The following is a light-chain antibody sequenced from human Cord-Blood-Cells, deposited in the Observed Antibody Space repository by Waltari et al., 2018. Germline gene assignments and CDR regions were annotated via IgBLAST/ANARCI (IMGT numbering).Light chain of an antibody. CDR2: DVR. Sequence: QSALTQPASVSGSPGQSITIPCTGTSSDVGGYNYVSWYQQHPGKAPKLMIYDVRKRPSGVSTRFSGSKSGNTASLTISGLQAEDEADYYCSSYTSSSTLVFGGGTKLTVL. CDR1: SSDVGGYNY. CDR3: SSYTSSSTLV. J-gene: IGLJ2*01. V-gene: IGLV2-14*01.